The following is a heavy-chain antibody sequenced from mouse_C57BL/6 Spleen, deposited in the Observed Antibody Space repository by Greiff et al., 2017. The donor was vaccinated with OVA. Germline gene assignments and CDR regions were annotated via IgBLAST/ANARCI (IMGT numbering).Heavy chain of an antibody. V-gene: IGHV3-6*01. CDR3: ARDELDYYAMDY. Sequence: DVQLQESGPGLVKPSQSLSLTCSVTGYSITSGYYWNWIRQFPGNKLEWMGYISYDGSNNYNPSLKNRISITRDTSKNQFFLKLNSVTTEDTATYYCARDELDYYAMDYWGQGTSVTVSS. CDR2: ISYDGSN. CDR1: GYSITSGYY. J-gene: IGHJ4*01. D-gene: IGHD4-1*01.